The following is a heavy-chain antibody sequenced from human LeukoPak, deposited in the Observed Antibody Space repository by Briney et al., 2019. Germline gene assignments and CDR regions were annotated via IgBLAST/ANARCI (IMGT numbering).Heavy chain of an antibody. J-gene: IGHJ4*02. CDR1: GFSLSTSGVA. V-gene: IGHV2-5*01. D-gene: IGHD3-22*01. CDR3: THQRQYYYDKIDY. CDR2: IYWNDDK. Sequence: SGPTLVKPTQTLTLTCTLSGFSLSTSGVAVGWIRRPPGKALEWLALIYWNDDKRYSPSLQSRLTITKDISKNQVVLRMTNMDPVDTATYYCTHQRQYYYDKIDYWGQGTLVTVSS.